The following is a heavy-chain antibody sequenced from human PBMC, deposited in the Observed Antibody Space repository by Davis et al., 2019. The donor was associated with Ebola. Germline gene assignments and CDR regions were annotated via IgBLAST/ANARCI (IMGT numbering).Heavy chain of an antibody. V-gene: IGHV3-30-3*01. CDR1: GFTLSNYA. Sequence: GGSLRLSCAASGFTLSNYAMHWVRQAPGKGLEWVAVISYDGSDEYYADSVKGRFIISRDNSKNTLYLQMNSLRVDDTAVYYCAKGGSGWPSDYSYGLGVWGKGTTVTVSS. CDR3: AKGGSGWPSDYSYGLGV. D-gene: IGHD6-19*01. J-gene: IGHJ6*04. CDR2: ISYDGSDE.